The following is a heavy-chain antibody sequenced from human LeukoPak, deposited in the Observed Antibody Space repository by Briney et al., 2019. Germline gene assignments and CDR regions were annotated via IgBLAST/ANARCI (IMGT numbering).Heavy chain of an antibody. D-gene: IGHD3-22*01. CDR3: AKDSSGYDSSGYYPDY. J-gene: IGHJ4*02. V-gene: IGHV3-23*01. Sequence: GGSLRLSCAASGFTVSSNYMSWVRQAPGKGLEWVSAISGSGGSTYYADSVKGRFTISRDNSKNTLYLQMNSLRAEDTAVYYCAKDSSGYDSSGYYPDYWGQGTLVTVSS. CDR2: ISGSGGST. CDR1: GFTVSSNY.